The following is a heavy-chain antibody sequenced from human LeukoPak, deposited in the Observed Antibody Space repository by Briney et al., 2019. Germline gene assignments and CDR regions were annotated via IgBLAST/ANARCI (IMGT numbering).Heavy chain of an antibody. D-gene: IGHD4-17*01. Sequence: PTETLSLTCTVSGGSISSSSYYWGWIRQPPGKGLEWIGSIYYTGNTYYNPSLKSRVTISVDTSNNEFSLRLTSVTAADTAVYYCARDRSTETPPRPDAFDIWGQGTMVTVSS. V-gene: IGHV4-39*07. CDR1: GGSISSSSYY. CDR3: ARDRSTETPPRPDAFDI. CDR2: IYYTGNT. J-gene: IGHJ3*02.